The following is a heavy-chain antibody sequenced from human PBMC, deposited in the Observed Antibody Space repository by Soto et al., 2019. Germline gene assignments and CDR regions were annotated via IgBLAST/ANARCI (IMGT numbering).Heavy chain of an antibody. Sequence: PGGSLRLSCVASGFTFSTYAMSWVRQAPGKGLEWVSGISGSGTSTYYADSVKGRFTISRDNSNNTLYLQMNSLRAEDTAVYYCERDLRFGYYDSSGPSRYWGQGTLVTLS. V-gene: IGHV3-23*01. D-gene: IGHD3-22*01. CDR2: ISGSGTST. CDR1: GFTFSTYA. CDR3: ERDLRFGYYDSSGPSRY. J-gene: IGHJ4*02.